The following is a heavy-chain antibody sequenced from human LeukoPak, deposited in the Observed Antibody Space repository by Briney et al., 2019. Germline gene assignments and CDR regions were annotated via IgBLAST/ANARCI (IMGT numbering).Heavy chain of an antibody. CDR1: AGAISNSH. CDR2: IYYRGST. CDR3: VRDHYYDSSGYTFRH. Sequence: SETLSLTCSVSAGAISNSHWSWIRQPPGKGLEWIGHIYYRGSTSYNPSLKSRVTISVDTSKNQFSLKLRSVTVADTAVYYCVRDHYYDSSGYTFRHCGQGTLVSVSS. D-gene: IGHD3-22*01. V-gene: IGHV4-59*01. J-gene: IGHJ1*01.